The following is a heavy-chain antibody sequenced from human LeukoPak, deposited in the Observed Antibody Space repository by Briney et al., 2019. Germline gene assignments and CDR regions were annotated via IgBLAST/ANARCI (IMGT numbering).Heavy chain of an antibody. CDR3: ARDQKGWPHYYGMDV. CDR2: IIPIFGIA. CDR1: GGTFSSYA. V-gene: IGHV1-69*04. D-gene: IGHD2-15*01. Sequence: ASVKVSCKASGGTFSSYAISWVRQAPGQGLEWMGRIIPIFGIANYAQEFQGRVTITADKSTSTAYMELSSLRSEDTAVYYCARDQKGWPHYYGMDVWGQGTTVTVSS. J-gene: IGHJ6*02.